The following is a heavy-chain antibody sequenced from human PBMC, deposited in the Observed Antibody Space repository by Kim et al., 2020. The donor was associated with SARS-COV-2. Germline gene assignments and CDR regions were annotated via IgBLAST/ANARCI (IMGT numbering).Heavy chain of an antibody. J-gene: IGHJ4*02. CDR3: ARNYCSGGSCYQRIFDY. D-gene: IGHD2-15*01. CDR2: IYYSGST. Sequence: SETLSLTCTVSGGSISSYYWSWIRQPPGKGLEWIGYIYYSGSTNYNPSLKSRVTISVDTSKNQFSLKLSSVTAADTAVYYCARNYCSGGSCYQRIFDYWGQGTLVTDSS. V-gene: IGHV4-59*01. CDR1: GGSISSYY.